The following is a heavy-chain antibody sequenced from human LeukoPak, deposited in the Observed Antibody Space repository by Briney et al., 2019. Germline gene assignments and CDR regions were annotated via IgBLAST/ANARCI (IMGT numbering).Heavy chain of an antibody. CDR2: IKYDGSAT. D-gene: IGHD3-22*01. CDR1: GFTFSNYW. J-gene: IGHJ4*02. CDR3: ARDRYYYDSSGYSH. V-gene: IGHV3-74*01. Sequence: GGSLRLSCAASGFTFSNYWMHWIRQVPGKGLVWVSHIKYDGSATNYADSVKGRFTISRDNAKSTLYLQMNSLRAEDTAVYYCARDRYYYDSSGYSHWGQGTLVTVSS.